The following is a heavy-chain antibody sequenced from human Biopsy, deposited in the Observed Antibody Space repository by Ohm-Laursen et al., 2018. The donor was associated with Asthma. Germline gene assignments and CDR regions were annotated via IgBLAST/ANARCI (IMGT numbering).Heavy chain of an antibody. D-gene: IGHD5-24*01. V-gene: IGHV1-18*04. J-gene: IGHJ4*02. CDR1: GYTFRSYG. Sequence: ASAKVSCKASGYTFRSYGVSWVRQAPGQGLEWMGWISPFTGDTHFGQKFQGRVTMTTDTSTDTAYMELRSLRSDDTAVYYCARRPYNFGGFDYWGQGSLVRVSS. CDR2: ISPFTGDT. CDR3: ARRPYNFGGFDY.